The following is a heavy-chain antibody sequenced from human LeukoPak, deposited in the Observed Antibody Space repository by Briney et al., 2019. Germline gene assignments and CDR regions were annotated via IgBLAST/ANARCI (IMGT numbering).Heavy chain of an antibody. D-gene: IGHD3-10*01. CDR1: GFTFSTYG. Sequence: GVLRLSCAASGFTFSTYGMHWVRQAPGKGLEWLTDIWYDGSNKYYTDSVKGRFTISRDNSKNTLYLQMSSLRAEDTAVYYCARDSNSYGSGATIDYWGQGTLVTVSS. CDR2: IWYDGSNK. V-gene: IGHV3-33*08. J-gene: IGHJ4*02. CDR3: ARDSNSYGSGATIDY.